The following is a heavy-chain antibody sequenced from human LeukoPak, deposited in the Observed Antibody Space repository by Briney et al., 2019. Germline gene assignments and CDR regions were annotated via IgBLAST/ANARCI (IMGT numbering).Heavy chain of an antibody. CDR2: INSDGNST. CDR1: GFTFSTYW. J-gene: IGHJ4*02. CDR3: ARVLDGSGSRSFDY. Sequence: GGSLRLSCAASGFTFSTYWVHWVRQAPGKGLVWVSRINSDGNSTNYADSVKGRFTISRDNAKNTLYLQMNSLRAEDTAVYFCARVLDGSGSRSFDYWGQGTLVTVSS. D-gene: IGHD3-10*01. V-gene: IGHV3-74*01.